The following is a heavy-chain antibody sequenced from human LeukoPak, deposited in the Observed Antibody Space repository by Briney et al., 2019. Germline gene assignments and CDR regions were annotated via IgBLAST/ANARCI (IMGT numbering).Heavy chain of an antibody. V-gene: IGHV1-3*01. D-gene: IGHD3-3*01. Sequence: GASVKVSCTASGYTFTSYAMHWVRQAPGQRLEWMGWINAGNGNTKYSQKFQGRVTITRDTSASTAYMELSSLRSEDTAVYYCAVASLLSGYTFDPWGQGTLVTVSS. J-gene: IGHJ5*02. CDR2: INAGNGNT. CDR1: GYTFTSYA. CDR3: AVASLLSGYTFDP.